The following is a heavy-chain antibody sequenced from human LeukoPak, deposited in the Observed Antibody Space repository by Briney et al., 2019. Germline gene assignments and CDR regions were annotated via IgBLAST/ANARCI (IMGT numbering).Heavy chain of an antibody. CDR3: ARAYRDDTSGYYYVPFDY. Sequence: GGSLRLSCAASGFTFSSYAMHWVRQAPGKGLEWVAVIWYDGNNKYYADSVKGRFTISRDNSKNTLYLQINSLRAEDTAVYYCARAYRDDTSGYYYVPFDYWGQGTLVTVSS. V-gene: IGHV3-33*08. J-gene: IGHJ4*02. D-gene: IGHD3-22*01. CDR1: GFTFSSYA. CDR2: IWYDGNNK.